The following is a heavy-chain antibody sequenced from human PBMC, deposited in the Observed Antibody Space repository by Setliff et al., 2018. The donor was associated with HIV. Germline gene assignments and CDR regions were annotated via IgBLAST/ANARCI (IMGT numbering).Heavy chain of an antibody. CDR1: GFTFSSYG. D-gene: IGHD5-18*01. CDR3: AKVDSYAGKNFDY. J-gene: IGHJ4*02. CDR2: ISGSGANI. V-gene: IGHV3-23*01. Sequence: PGGSLRLSCAASGFTFSSYGMSWVRQAPGKGLEWVSSISGSGANIYYADSVKGRFTISRGNSKNTLYLQMNSLSAEDTAVYYCAKVDSYAGKNFDYWGQGTLVTVSS.